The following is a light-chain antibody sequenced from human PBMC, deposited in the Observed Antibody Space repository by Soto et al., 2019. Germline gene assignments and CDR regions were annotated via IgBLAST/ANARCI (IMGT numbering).Light chain of an antibody. CDR1: QSVLYSSNNKNF. CDR2: GAS. CDR3: QQYYSTPRT. Sequence: DIVMTQSPDSLAVSLGERATINCKSSQSVLYSSNNKNFLAWYQQIPGQPPKLLIYGASTRESGVPDRFSGSGSGTNFTLTISSLQAEDVAVYYCQQYYSTPRTFGQGTKVEIK. V-gene: IGKV4-1*01. J-gene: IGKJ1*01.